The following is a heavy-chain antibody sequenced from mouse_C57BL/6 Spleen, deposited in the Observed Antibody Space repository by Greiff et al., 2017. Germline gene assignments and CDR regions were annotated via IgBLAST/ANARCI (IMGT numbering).Heavy chain of an antibody. CDR3: ASRNYYAMDY. V-gene: IGHV1-52*01. Sequence: QVQLQQPGAELVRPGSSVKLSCKASGYTFTSYWMHWVKQRPIQGLEWIGNIDPSDGDTNYNQKFKDKATLTVDKSSSTAYMQLSSLTSEDSAVXYCASRNYYAMDYWGQGTSVTVSS. J-gene: IGHJ4*01. CDR2: IDPSDGDT. CDR1: GYTFTSYW.